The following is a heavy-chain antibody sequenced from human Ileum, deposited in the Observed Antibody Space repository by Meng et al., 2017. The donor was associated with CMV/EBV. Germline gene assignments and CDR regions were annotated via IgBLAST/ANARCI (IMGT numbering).Heavy chain of an antibody. CDR2: ISSSSSYI. V-gene: IGHV3-21*01. CDR3: ARGPRYCSSTSCYTGGMYNWFDP. J-gene: IGHJ5*02. D-gene: IGHD2-2*02. Sequence: MNWVGQAPGKGLEWVSSISSSSSYIYYADSVKGRFTISRDNAKNSLYLQMNSLRAEDTAVYYCARGPRYCSSTSCYTGGMYNWFDPWGQGTLVTVSS.